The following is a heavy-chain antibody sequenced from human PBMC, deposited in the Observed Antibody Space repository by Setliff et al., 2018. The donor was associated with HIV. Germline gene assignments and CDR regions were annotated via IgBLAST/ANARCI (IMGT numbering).Heavy chain of an antibody. CDR2: IIPIFGTP. J-gene: IGHJ6*04. CDR1: GDTFNSHA. Sequence: SVKVSCKASGDTFNSHAISWVRQAPGQGLEWMGGIIPIFGTPNYAQKFKGRLTITADESTSTVYMELSSLRSEDTAVYYCARDSRDIVVVIAPEPEPYYYYGMDGWGEGTTVTVSS. V-gene: IGHV1-69*13. CDR3: ARDSRDIVVVIAPEPEPYYYYGMDG. D-gene: IGHD2-15*01.